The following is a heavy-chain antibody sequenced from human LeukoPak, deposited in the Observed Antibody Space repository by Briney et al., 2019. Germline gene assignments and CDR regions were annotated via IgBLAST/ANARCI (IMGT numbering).Heavy chain of an antibody. V-gene: IGHV3-66*01. Sequence: GGSLRLSCAASGFTVSSNYMSWVRQAPGKGLEWVSVIYSGGSTYYADSVKGRFTISRDNSKNTLYLQMNSLRAEDTAVYYCASSPMVRGVSDYWGQGTLVTVSS. CDR2: IYSGGST. CDR3: ASSPMVRGVSDY. J-gene: IGHJ4*02. D-gene: IGHD3-10*01. CDR1: GFTVSSNY.